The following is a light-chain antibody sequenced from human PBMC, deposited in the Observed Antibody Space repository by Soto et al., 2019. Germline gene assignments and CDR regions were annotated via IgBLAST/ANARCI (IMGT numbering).Light chain of an antibody. J-gene: IGLJ1*01. Sequence: QSVLTQPASVSGSPGQSITISCTGTSNTIGGYNVVSWYQQHPGTAPKVIIYEGIKRPSGVSNRFSGSTSGSTASLTISGLQAEDEADYYCCSYVGATTYVFGTGTKVTVL. CDR1: SNTIGGYNV. V-gene: IGLV2-23*01. CDR2: EGI. CDR3: CSYVGATTYV.